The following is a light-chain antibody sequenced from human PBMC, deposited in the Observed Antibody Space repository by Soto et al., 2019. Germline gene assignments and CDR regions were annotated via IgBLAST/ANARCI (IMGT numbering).Light chain of an antibody. J-gene: IGKJ1*01. V-gene: IGKV3-20*01. CDR1: QSVSSSY. CDR2: GAS. CDR3: QQYGSSPPWT. Sequence: EIVLTQSPGTLSLYPGERATLSCRASQSVSSSYLAWYQQKPGQAPRLLIYGASSRATGIPDRFSGSGSGTDFTLTISRLEPEDFAVYYCQQYGSSPPWTFGQGTMVDI.